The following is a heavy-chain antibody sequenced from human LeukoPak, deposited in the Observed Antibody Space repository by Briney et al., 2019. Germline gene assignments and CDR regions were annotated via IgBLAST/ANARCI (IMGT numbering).Heavy chain of an antibody. D-gene: IGHD2-15*01. V-gene: IGHV4-31*03. CDR2: IYYSGST. Sequence: SQTLSLTCTVSGGSISSGGSYWSWIRQHPGKGLEWIGYIYYSGSTYYNPSLKSRVTISVDTSKNQFSLTLSSVTAADTAVYYCARTLYCSGGSCYLEGAFDIWGQGTMVTVSS. CDR3: ARTLYCSGGSCYLEGAFDI. J-gene: IGHJ3*02. CDR1: GGSISSGGSY.